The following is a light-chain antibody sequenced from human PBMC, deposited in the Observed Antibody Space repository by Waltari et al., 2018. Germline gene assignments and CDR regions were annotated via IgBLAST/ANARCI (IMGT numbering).Light chain of an antibody. J-gene: IGLJ2*01. V-gene: IGLV2-8*01. CDR3: TSYIGSNNFV. CDR2: EVS. CDR1: RSGVGGYND. Sequence: QSALTQPHPASGYPGQSVTISCTGTRSGVGGYNDVSGYQQNPGNAPKLMIYEVSKRPSGIPDLFSGSKSGNTAPLTFTGLQAEDEAAYSCTSYIGSNNFVFCGRTELTVL.